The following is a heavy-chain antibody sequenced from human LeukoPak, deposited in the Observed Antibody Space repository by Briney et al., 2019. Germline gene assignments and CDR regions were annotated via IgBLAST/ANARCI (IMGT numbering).Heavy chain of an antibody. J-gene: IGHJ4*02. CDR1: GFTFSSYG. D-gene: IGHD3-22*01. Sequence: GGSLRLSCAASGFTFSSYGMHWVRQAPGKGLEWVAVIWYDGSNKYYADSVKGRFTISRDNSKNTLYLQMNSLRAEDTAVYYCARDKGPADSSGYWSRWGQGTLVTVSS. CDR3: ARDKGPADSSGYWSR. CDR2: IWYDGSNK. V-gene: IGHV3-33*01.